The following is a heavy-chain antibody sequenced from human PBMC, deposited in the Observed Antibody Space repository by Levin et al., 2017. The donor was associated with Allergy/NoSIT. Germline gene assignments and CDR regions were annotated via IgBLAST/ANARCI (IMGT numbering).Heavy chain of an antibody. J-gene: IGHJ4*02. D-gene: IGHD3-22*01. CDR1: GFTVSNNY. CDR2: IHIDGST. Sequence: PGGSLRLSCAASGFTVSNNYMSWVRQAPGKGLEWVSLIHIDGSTTQADSVKGRFTISRDNSKNTLYLQMNSLRAEDTAVYYCARGCADSRGFWCFDYWGQGTLVSVSS. CDR3: ARGCADSRGFWCFDY. V-gene: IGHV3-53*01.